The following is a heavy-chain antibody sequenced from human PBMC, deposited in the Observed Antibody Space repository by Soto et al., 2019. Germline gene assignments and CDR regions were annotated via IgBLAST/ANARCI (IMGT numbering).Heavy chain of an antibody. D-gene: IGHD2-15*01. Sequence: SETLSLTCTVSGGSISSGGYYWSWIRQHPGKGLEWIGYIYYSGSTYYNPSLKSRVTISVDTSKNQFSLKLSSVTAADTAVYYCARRYCSGGSCYSMGGNYYMDVWGKGTTVTVSS. CDR3: ARRYCSGGSCYSMGGNYYMDV. V-gene: IGHV4-31*03. CDR2: IYYSGST. CDR1: GGSISSGGYY. J-gene: IGHJ6*03.